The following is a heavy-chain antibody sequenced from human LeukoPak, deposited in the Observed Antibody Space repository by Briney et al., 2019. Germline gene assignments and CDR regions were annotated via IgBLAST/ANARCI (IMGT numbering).Heavy chain of an antibody. CDR1: GFTFSDYY. V-gene: IGHV3-11*04. J-gene: IGHJ3*02. CDR2: ISSSGSTI. CDR3: ARAGSGWYPHAFDI. Sequence: GGSLRLSCAASGFTFSDYYMSWIRQAPGKGLEWVSYISSSGSTIYYADSVKGRFTISKDNAKNSLYLQMNSLRAEDTAVYYCARAGSGWYPHAFDIWGQGTMVTVSS. D-gene: IGHD6-19*01.